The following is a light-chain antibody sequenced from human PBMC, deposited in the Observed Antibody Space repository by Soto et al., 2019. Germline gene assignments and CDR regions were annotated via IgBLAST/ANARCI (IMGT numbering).Light chain of an antibody. J-gene: IGKJ1*01. CDR1: QNVNNW. V-gene: IGKV1-5*01. CDR2: DAS. CDR3: QQYNTYWT. Sequence: GDRVTSTCRASQNVNNWLAWYQHKPGKAPQLLIYDASVLETGVPSRFSGSGSGTEFTLAISGLQSDDFATYSCQQYNTYWTFGPGTKVDIK.